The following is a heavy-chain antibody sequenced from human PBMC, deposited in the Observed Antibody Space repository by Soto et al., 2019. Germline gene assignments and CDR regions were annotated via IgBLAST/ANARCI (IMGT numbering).Heavy chain of an antibody. CDR1: GFTFSSYA. J-gene: IGHJ5*02. CDR2: ISGSGGSI. CDR3: AKTSGAAAMKYNWFDP. V-gene: IGHV3-23*01. Sequence: GGSLRLSCAASGFTFSSYALTWVRQAPGKGLEWVSAISGSGGSIYYADSVKGRFTISRDNSKNTVYLQMNSLRAEDTAVYYCAKTSGAAAMKYNWFDPWGQGTLVTVSS. D-gene: IGHD2-2*01.